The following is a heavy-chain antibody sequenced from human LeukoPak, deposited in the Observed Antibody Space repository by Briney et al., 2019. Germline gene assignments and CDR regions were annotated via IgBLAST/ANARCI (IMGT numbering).Heavy chain of an antibody. J-gene: IGHJ4*02. CDR1: GFTFSSYE. V-gene: IGHV3-48*03. CDR2: ISSSGSTI. Sequence: PGGSLRLSCAASGFTFSSYEMNWVRQAPGKGLEWVSYISSSGSTIYYADSVKGRFTISRDNAKNSLYLQMNSLRAEDTAVYYCARGSAVGAPDWDYFDLWGQGTLVTVSS. CDR3: ARGSAVGAPDWDYFDL. D-gene: IGHD3-16*01.